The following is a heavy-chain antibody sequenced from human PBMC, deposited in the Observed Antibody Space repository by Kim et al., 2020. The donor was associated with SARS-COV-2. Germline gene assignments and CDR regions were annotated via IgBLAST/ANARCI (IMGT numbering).Heavy chain of an antibody. CDR3: ARIASAGPYYYYYYGLDV. Sequence: SENLSLTCAVYGGSFSGYYWSWIRQPPGKGLEWIGEINHSGSTNYNPSLKSRLTISVYTTKNQFSLKLSSVIAADTAVYYCARIASAGPYYYYYYGLDV. CDR1: GGSFSGYY. J-gene: IGHJ6*01. CDR2: INHSGST. D-gene: IGHD6-13*01. V-gene: IGHV4-34*01.